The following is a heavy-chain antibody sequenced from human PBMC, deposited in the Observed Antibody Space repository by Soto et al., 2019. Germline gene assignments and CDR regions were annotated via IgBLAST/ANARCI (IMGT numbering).Heavy chain of an antibody. CDR3: ARVPGIAMNWFDP. D-gene: IGHD6-13*01. CDR1: GFTFSSYS. Sequence: PVGSLRLSCAASGFTFSSYSMNWVRQAPGKGLEWVSSISSSSSSYIYYADSVKGRFTISRDNAKNSLYLQMNSLRAEDTAVYYCARVPGIAMNWFDPWGQGTLVTVSS. CDR2: ISSSSSSYI. V-gene: IGHV3-21*01. J-gene: IGHJ5*02.